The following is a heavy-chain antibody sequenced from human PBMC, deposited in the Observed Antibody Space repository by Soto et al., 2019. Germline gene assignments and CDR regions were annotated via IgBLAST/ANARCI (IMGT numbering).Heavy chain of an antibody. CDR3: ARGQDGY. D-gene: IGHD2-15*01. J-gene: IGHJ4*02. V-gene: IGHV4-59*01. CDR2: INYSGST. Sequence: SETLSLTCTVSGGSLSSYYWSWIRQPPGKGLEWIGYINYSGSTNYNPSLKSRVSISLDTSKNQFSLKLTSVTAADTAVYYCARGQDGYWGQGTLVTVSS. CDR1: GGSLSSYY.